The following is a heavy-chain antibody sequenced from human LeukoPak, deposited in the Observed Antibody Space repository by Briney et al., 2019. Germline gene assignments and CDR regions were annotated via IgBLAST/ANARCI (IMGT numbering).Heavy chain of an antibody. J-gene: IGHJ1*01. CDR1: GFTFSLYN. Sequence: GGSLRLSCTASGFTFSLYNMNWVRQAPGKGLEWISSITGTSSHIYYADSVKGRFTISRENAKNSLYLRLNSLRAEDTAVYYCARDEGLPAEYFQHWGQGTLVTVSS. V-gene: IGHV3-21*01. CDR3: ARDEGLPAEYFQH. CDR2: ITGTSSHI.